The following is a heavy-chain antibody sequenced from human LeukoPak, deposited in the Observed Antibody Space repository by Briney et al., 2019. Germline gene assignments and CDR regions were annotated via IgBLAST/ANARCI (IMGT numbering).Heavy chain of an antibody. CDR1: GFTFSSYA. D-gene: IGHD5-24*01. CDR3: AKDLDGYNYGVDY. CDR2: ISGTGGST. Sequence: GGSLRLFCAASGFTFSSYAMSWVRQAPGKGLEWVSAISGTGGSTYYADSVKGRFTISRDNSKSTLYLQMNSLRAEDTAVYYCAKDLDGYNYGVDYWGQGTLVTVSS. V-gene: IGHV3-23*01. J-gene: IGHJ4*02.